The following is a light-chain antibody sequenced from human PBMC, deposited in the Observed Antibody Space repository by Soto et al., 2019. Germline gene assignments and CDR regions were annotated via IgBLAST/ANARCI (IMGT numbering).Light chain of an antibody. V-gene: IGKV3-11*01. CDR3: PHRNIGAPVT. Sequence: ESVGAQTPATLSLSPGESATHSCRSSPSVSNYLAWHVQRPGLAPRVGIYGAFNRATGIPVRFSGSASGADFTLTISTLEPEPFTVYYCPHRNIGAPVTFGQGTGL. J-gene: IGKJ5*01. CDR1: PSVSNY. CDR2: GAF.